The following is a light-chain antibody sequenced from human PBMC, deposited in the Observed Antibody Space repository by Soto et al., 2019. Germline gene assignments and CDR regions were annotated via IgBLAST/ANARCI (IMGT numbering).Light chain of an antibody. CDR1: QDISNY. V-gene: IGKV1-33*01. CDR2: DAS. Sequence: DIQMTQSPSSLSASVGDRVTITCQASQDISNYLNWYQQKPGKAPKLLIYDASNLETGVPSRFSGSGSGTDFTFTISSLQPEDIGTYYWQQYDNLPLTFGGGTKVEIK. J-gene: IGKJ4*01. CDR3: QQYDNLPLT.